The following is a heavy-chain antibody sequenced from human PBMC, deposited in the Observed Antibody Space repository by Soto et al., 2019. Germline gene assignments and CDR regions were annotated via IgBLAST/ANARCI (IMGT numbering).Heavy chain of an antibody. CDR2: IYHSGST. V-gene: IGHV4-4*02. CDR1: GSSISSTNW. Sequence: SETLSLTCAVSGSSISSTNWWSWVLQPPGKGLKGIGEIYHSGSTNYNPYLKSRVTISEDKSKNTFSLKLSSMTAADTALYYCARAVAGTYYFDYWGQGTLVTVSS. J-gene: IGHJ4*02. D-gene: IGHD6-19*01. CDR3: ARAVAGTYYFDY.